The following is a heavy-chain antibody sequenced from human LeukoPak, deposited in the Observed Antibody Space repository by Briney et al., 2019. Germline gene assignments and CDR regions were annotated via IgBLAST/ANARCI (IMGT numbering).Heavy chain of an antibody. J-gene: IGHJ4*02. CDR1: GGSISSSSYY. Sequence: ASETLSLTCTVSGGSISSSSYYWGWIRQPPGKGLEWIGSIYYSGSTYYNPSLKSRVTISVDTSKNQFSLQLNSVTPEDTAVYYCARGGTSSGPGFDYWGQGTPVIVSA. D-gene: IGHD6-19*01. CDR3: ARGGTSSGPGFDY. V-gene: IGHV4-39*07. CDR2: IYYSGST.